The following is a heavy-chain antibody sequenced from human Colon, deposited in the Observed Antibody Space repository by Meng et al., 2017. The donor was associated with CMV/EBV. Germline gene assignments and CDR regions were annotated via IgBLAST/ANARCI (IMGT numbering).Heavy chain of an antibody. J-gene: IGHJ4*02. CDR3: ARDQGSGWVDY. CDR1: GFHFSDYY. CDR2: ISSSGSAI. D-gene: IGHD3-22*01. V-gene: IGHV3-11*04. Sequence: SCSASGFHFSDYYMSWIRQAPGKGLEWVSYISSSGSAIYYADSVKGRFTFSRDNAKKSLYLQMNSLRAEDTAVYYCARDQGSGWVDYWGQGTLVTVSS.